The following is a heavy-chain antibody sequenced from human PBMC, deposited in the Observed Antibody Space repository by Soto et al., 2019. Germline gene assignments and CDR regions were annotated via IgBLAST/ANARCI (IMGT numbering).Heavy chain of an antibody. CDR3: ATVLRGVVNWFDP. CDR2: IATYNSNR. Sequence: GPEVKKPGASITVSCKTSGDTFTNFGLSWVRQAPGQGLEWMGWIATYNSNRNYAQKFQGRLTLTTDTSTSTAYMEPKSLRYDDTAVYYCATVLRGVVNWFDPWGQGTLVTVSS. J-gene: IGHJ5*02. V-gene: IGHV1-18*01. D-gene: IGHD3-10*01. CDR1: GDTFTNFG.